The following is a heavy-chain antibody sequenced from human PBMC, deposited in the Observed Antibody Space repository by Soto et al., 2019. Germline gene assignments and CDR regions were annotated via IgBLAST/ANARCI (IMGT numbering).Heavy chain of an antibody. V-gene: IGHV4-59*01. Sequence: PSETLSLTCTVSGGSISSYYWSWIRQPPGKGLEWIGYIYYSGSTNYNPSLKSRVTISVDTSKNQFSLKLSSVTAADTAVYYCARDSYKGMDVWGQGTTVTVSS. D-gene: IGHD1-20*01. J-gene: IGHJ6*02. CDR3: ARDSYKGMDV. CDR1: GGSISSYY. CDR2: IYYSGST.